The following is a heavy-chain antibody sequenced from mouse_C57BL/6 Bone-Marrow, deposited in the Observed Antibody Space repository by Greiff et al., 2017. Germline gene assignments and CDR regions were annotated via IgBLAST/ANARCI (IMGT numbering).Heavy chain of an antibody. J-gene: IGHJ1*03. CDR1: EYEFPSHD. Sequence: EVKLVESGGGLVQPGESLKLSCESNEYEFPSHDMSWVRKTPEKRLELVAAINSDGGSTYYPDNMERRFIISRDNTKKTLYLQLSSLRSEDTALYYSERQDYNNYGWYFDVWGTGTTVTVSS. V-gene: IGHV5-2*01. CDR3: ERQDYNNYGWYFDV. CDR2: INSDGGST. D-gene: IGHD2-5*01.